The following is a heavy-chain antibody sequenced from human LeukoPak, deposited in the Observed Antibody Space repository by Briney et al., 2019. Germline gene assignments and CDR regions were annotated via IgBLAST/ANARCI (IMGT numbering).Heavy chain of an antibody. J-gene: IGHJ4*02. Sequence: PGGSLRLSCAASGFTFSTYAMHWVRQAPGKGLEYVAAISSDGGVTYYADSVKGRFTISRDNSKNTLYLQMGSLRAEDMAVYYCARRSLRERSGWYFPDYWGRGPLVTVSS. CDR1: GFTFSTYA. V-gene: IGHV3-64*02. CDR3: ARRSLRERSGWYFPDY. D-gene: IGHD6-19*01. CDR2: ISSDGGVT.